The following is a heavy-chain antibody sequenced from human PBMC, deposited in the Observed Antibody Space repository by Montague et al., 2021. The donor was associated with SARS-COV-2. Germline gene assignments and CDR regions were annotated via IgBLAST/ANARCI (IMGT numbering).Heavy chain of an antibody. V-gene: IGHV2-70*11. CDR2: IDWDDDK. D-gene: IGHD1-26*01. Sequence: PALVKPTQTLTLTCTFSGFSLSTSGMCVSWIRQPPGKALDWLARIDWDDDKYYSTSLKTRLTISKDTSKNQVVLTMTNMDPADTATYYCARMSAGATIAFDYWGQGTLVTVSS. CDR3: ARMSAGATIAFDY. CDR1: GFSLSTSGMC. J-gene: IGHJ4*02.